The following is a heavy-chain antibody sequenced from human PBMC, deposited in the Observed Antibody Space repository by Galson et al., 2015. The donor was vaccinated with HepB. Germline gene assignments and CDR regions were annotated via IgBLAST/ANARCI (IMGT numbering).Heavy chain of an antibody. CDR1: GFTVNRDY. Sequence: SLRLSCAASGFTVNRDYMSWVRQAPGKGLEWVSVIYSGGGTYYADSVKGRFTISRDNSKNTLYLQMNSLRAEDTAVYYCARDWALSGSYGEDTFDFWGQGTMVTVSS. V-gene: IGHV3-53*01. CDR2: IYSGGGT. CDR3: ARDWALSGSYGEDTFDF. J-gene: IGHJ3*01. D-gene: IGHD1-26*01.